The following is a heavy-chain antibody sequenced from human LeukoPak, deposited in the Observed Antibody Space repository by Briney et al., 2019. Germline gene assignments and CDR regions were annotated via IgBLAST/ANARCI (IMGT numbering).Heavy chain of an antibody. V-gene: IGHV3-21*01. CDR2: ISSSSSYI. CDR3: ARERQLERLAFGKEGSAFDY. Sequence: PGGSLRLSCAASRITFNSYTMNWVRQAPGKGLEWVSSISSSSSYIYYAASVKGRFTISRDNAKNSLYLQMNRLRAEDTAVYYCARERQLERLAFGKEGSAFDYWGQGTLVTVSS. D-gene: IGHD1-1*01. J-gene: IGHJ4*02. CDR1: RITFNSYT.